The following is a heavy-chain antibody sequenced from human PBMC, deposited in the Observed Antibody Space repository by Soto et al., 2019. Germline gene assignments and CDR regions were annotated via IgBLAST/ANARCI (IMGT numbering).Heavy chain of an antibody. CDR2: TYYRSKWYN. J-gene: IGHJ5*02. CDR3: ARVQDFMNWFDP. CDR1: GDSVSSNSAA. V-gene: IGHV6-1*01. D-gene: IGHD3-16*01. Sequence: QVQLQQSGPGLVKPSQTLSLTCAISGDSVSSNSAAWNWIRQSPSRGLEWLGRTYYRSKWYNDYAVSVKSRXTIXPXTAKNQLSLQLNSVTPEDTAVYYCARVQDFMNWFDPWGQGTLVTVSS.